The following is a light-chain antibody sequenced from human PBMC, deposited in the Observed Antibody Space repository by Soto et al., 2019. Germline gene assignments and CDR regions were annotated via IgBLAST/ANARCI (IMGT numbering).Light chain of an antibody. J-gene: IGKJ5*01. Sequence: DIQMTQSPSSLSASVGDRVTITCRASQSISSYLNWYQQKPGKAPKLLIYAATSWQSGVPSRFSGSGSGTDFTLTINSLQPEDFATYYCQQTYSTPITSGQVTRLESK. CDR1: QSISSY. CDR3: QQTYSTPIT. V-gene: IGKV1-39*01. CDR2: AAT.